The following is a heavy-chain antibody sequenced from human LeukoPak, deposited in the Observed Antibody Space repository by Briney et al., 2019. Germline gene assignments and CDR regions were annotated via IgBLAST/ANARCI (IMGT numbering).Heavy chain of an antibody. CDR2: INHSRST. J-gene: IGHJ4*02. CDR3: ARGARGTRSSSSSTIDY. V-gene: IGHV4-34*01. Sequence: SETLSLTCAVYGGSFSGYYWRWIRQPPGKGLEWIGEINHSRSTNYNPSLKSRVAMSVDTSKNQFSLKLSSVTAADTAVYYCARGARGTRSSSSSTIDYWGQGTLVTVSS. CDR1: GGSFSGYY. D-gene: IGHD6-6*01.